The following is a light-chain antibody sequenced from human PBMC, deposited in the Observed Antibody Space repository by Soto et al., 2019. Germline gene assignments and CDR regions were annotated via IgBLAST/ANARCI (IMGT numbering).Light chain of an antibody. Sequence: DIQLAQSPPTLSASVGDRVTITCRASQSIRYYLAWYQQMPGKAPKLLIYGASSLQSGVPSRFSGSGSGTEFTITISSLQSDDFATYFCQHHNSYSQTFGQGTKVEIK. CDR1: QSIRYY. J-gene: IGKJ1*01. CDR2: GAS. CDR3: QHHNSYSQT. V-gene: IGKV1-5*01.